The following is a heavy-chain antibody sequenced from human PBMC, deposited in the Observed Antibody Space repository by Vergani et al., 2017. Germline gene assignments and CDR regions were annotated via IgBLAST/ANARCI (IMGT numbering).Heavy chain of an antibody. CDR2: INWNGGST. V-gene: IGHV3-20*04. CDR1: GFTFDDSG. CDR3: ARNPGYSSGWYPDY. J-gene: IGHJ4*02. D-gene: IGHD6-19*01. Sequence: EVQLVESGGGVVRPGGSLRLSCAASGFTFDDSGMSWVRQAPGKGLEWVSGINWNGGSTGYADSVKGRFTISRDNAKNSLYLQMNSLRAEDMALYYCARNPGYSSGWYPDYWGQGTLVTVSS.